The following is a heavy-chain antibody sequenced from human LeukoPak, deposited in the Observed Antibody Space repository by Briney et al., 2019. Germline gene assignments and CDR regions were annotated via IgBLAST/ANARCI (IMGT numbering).Heavy chain of an antibody. CDR1: GFTFSDYS. V-gene: IGHV3-30*02. Sequence: GGSLRLSCAASGFTFSDYSMHWVRQAPGKGLNWVAFIRYDGNNKYYADSVKGRFTISRDNSKNTLYLQMNSLRAEDTAVYYCAKPGLEYDFWSGYYVYWGQGTLVTVSS. D-gene: IGHD3-3*01. CDR3: AKPGLEYDFWSGYYVY. J-gene: IGHJ4*02. CDR2: IRYDGNNK.